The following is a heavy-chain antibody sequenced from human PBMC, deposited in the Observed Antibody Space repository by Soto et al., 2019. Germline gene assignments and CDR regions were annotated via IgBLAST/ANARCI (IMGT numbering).Heavy chain of an antibody. D-gene: IGHD3-16*02. CDR1: GFTFSTYA. CDR2: ISGSGGST. CDR3: AKGITFGGVIVTNPYDY. V-gene: IGHV3-23*01. J-gene: IGHJ4*02. Sequence: GGAPRLSCAACGFTFSTYAMSWVRQAPGKGLEWVSAISGSGGSTYYADSVKGRFTISRDNSKNTLYLQMNSLRAEDTAVYYCAKGITFGGVIVTNPYDYWGQGTLVTVSS.